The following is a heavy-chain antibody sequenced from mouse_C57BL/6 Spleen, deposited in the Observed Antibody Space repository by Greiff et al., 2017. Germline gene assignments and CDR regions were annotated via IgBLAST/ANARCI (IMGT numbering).Heavy chain of an antibody. V-gene: IGHV5-17*01. D-gene: IGHD2-10*02. J-gene: IGHJ4*01. CDR1: GFTFSDYG. CDR2: ISSGSSTI. Sequence: EVKLVESGGGLVKPGGSLKLSCAASGFTFSDYGMHWVRQAPEKGLEWVAYISSGSSTIYYADTVKGRFTISRDNAKNTLFLQMTSLRSEDTAMYYYAKIVRSYAMDYWGQGPSVTVAS. CDR3: AKIVRSYAMDY.